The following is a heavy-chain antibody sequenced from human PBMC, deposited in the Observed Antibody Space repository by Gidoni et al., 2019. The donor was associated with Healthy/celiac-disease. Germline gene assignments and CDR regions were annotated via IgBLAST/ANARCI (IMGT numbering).Heavy chain of an antibody. CDR2: INHSGST. J-gene: IGHJ4*02. Sequence: QVLLQQWGAGLLKPSETLYLTCAAYGGSFSKYYWSWIRQPPGKGLVWIGEINHSGSTNYNPSLKSRVTISIDTSKNQFSLKLSSVTAADTAVYYCARGRGLSDTSQLLIRYWGQGTLVTVSS. V-gene: IGHV4-34*01. CDR1: GGSFSKYY. D-gene: IGHD2-2*01. CDR3: ARGRGLSDTSQLLIRY.